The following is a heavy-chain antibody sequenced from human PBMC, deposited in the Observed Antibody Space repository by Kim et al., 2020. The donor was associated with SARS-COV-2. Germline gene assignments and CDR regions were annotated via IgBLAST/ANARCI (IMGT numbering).Heavy chain of an antibody. D-gene: IGHD6-19*01. CDR3: ARDGSGRYNSGWYKYDNNWFDP. V-gene: IGHV4-4*02. CDR1: GGSISSSNW. J-gene: IGHJ5*02. Sequence: SETLSLTCAVSGGSISSSNWWSWVRQPPGKGLEWIGEIYHSGSTNYNPSLKSRVTISVDKSKNQFSLKLSSVTAADTAVYYCARDGSGRYNSGWYKYDNNWFDPWGQGTLVTVSS. CDR2: IYHSGST.